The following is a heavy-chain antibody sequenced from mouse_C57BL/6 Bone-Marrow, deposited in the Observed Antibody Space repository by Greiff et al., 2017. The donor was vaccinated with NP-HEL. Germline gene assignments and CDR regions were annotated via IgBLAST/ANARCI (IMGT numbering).Heavy chain of an antibody. Sequence: VHVKQSGAELVRPGASVKLSCTASGFNIKDDYMHWVKQRPEQGLEWIGWIDPENGDTEYASKFQGKATITADTSSNTAYLQLSSLTSEDTAVYYCTTRGYGSWYFDVWGTGTTVTVSS. D-gene: IGHD1-1*01. CDR3: TTRGYGSWYFDV. CDR2: IDPENGDT. J-gene: IGHJ1*03. CDR1: GFNIKDDY. V-gene: IGHV14-4*01.